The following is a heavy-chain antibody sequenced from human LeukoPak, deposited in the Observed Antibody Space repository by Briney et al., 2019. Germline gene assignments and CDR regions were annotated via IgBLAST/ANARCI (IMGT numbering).Heavy chain of an antibody. J-gene: IGHJ4*02. V-gene: IGHV1-69*05. CDR2: IIPIFGTA. CDR1: GGTFSSYA. Sequence: SVKVSCKASGGTFSSYAITWVRQAPGQGLEWMGGIIPIFGTANYAQKFQGRVTITTDESTSTAYMELSSLRSEDTAVYYCARGLKRRDMITFGGVTYVYYFDYWGQGTLVTVSS. CDR3: ARGLKRRDMITFGGVTYVYYFDY. D-gene: IGHD3-16*01.